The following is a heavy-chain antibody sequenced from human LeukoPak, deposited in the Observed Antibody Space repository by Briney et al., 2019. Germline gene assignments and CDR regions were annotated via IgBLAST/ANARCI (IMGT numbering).Heavy chain of an antibody. V-gene: IGHV3-13*01. Sequence: GGSLRLSCAASGFTFSNYDMHWVRQATGKGLEWASAVGAAGDTDYPDSVKGRFTISRENAKNSLYLQMNSLRVEDTAVYYCVREHSKVFDPWGQGTLVTVSS. CDR2: VGAAGDT. CDR3: VREHSKVFDP. CDR1: GFTFSNYD. J-gene: IGHJ5*02.